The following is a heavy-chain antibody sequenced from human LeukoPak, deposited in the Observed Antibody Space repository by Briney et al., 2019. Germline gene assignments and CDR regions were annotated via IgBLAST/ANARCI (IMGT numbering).Heavy chain of an antibody. J-gene: IGHJ3*02. CDR1: GETLHKLS. CDR3: ARAGGDSYYDAFDI. V-gene: IGHV1-24*01. D-gene: IGHD3-16*01. CDR2: FDIEVGET. Sequence: ASVKVSCKVFGETLHKLSMHWVRQAPGKGLEWVGGFDIEVGETIYAQKFQGRVTMTEDTASETAYMELSSLRSEDTAVYYCARAGGDSYYDAFDIWGQGTMVTVSS.